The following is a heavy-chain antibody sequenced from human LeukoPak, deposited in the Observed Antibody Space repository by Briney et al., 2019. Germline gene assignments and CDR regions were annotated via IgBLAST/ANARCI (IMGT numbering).Heavy chain of an antibody. Sequence: SVKVSCKASGGTFSSYAISWVRQAPGQGLEWMGRIIPILGIANYAQKFQGRVTITADKSTSTAYMELSSLRSEDTAVYYCARDLAPPNSGYDYWGQGTLVTASS. D-gene: IGHD5-12*01. CDR1: GGTFSSYA. CDR3: ARDLAPPNSGYDY. CDR2: IIPILGIA. J-gene: IGHJ4*02. V-gene: IGHV1-69*04.